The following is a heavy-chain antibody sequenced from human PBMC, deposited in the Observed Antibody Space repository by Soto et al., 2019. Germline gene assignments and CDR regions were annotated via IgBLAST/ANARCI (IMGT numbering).Heavy chain of an antibody. J-gene: IGHJ6*02. CDR3: ARDSRVDDFWSGYYSRHYYYYGMDV. CDR2: IYYSGST. Sequence: SETLSLSCTVSGGSISSGDYYWSWIRQPPGKGLEWLGYIYYSGSTYYNPSLKSRVTISVDTSKNQFSLKLSSVTAADTAVYYCARDSRVDDFWSGYYSRHYYYYGMDVWGQGTTVTVSS. D-gene: IGHD3-3*01. CDR1: GGSISSGDYY. V-gene: IGHV4-30-4*01.